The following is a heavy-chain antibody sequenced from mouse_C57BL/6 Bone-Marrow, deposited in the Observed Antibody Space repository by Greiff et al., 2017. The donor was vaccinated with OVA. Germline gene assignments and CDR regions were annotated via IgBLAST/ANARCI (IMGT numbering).Heavy chain of an antibody. D-gene: IGHD2-1*01. V-gene: IGHV1-64*01. CDR3: ARVYPPFAY. Sequence: QVQLKQPGAELVKPGASVKLSCKASGYTFTSYWMHWVKQRPGQGLEWIGMIHPNSGSTNYNEKFKSKATLTVDKSSSTAYMQLSSLTSEDSAVYYCARVYPPFAYWGQGTLVTVSA. J-gene: IGHJ3*01. CDR2: IHPNSGST. CDR1: GYTFTSYW.